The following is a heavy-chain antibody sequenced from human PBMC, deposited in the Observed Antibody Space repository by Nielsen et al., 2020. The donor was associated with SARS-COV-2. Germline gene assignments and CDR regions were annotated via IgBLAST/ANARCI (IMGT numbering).Heavy chain of an antibody. J-gene: IGHJ4*02. Sequence: GGSLRLSCAASGFTFSSYGMHWVRQAPGKGLEWVANIKQDGSEKYYVDSVKGRFTISRDNAKNSLYLQMNSLRAEDTAVYYCARAHSSGWTYFDYWGQGTLVTVSS. CDR2: IKQDGSEK. D-gene: IGHD6-19*01. CDR1: GFTFSSYG. CDR3: ARAHSSGWTYFDY. V-gene: IGHV3-7*04.